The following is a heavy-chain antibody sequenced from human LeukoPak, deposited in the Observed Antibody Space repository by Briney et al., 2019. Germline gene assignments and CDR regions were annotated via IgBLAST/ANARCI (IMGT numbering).Heavy chain of an antibody. D-gene: IGHD6-13*01. CDR1: GGSISSGSYY. CDR3: ARDGAAAGDWFDP. CDR2: IYTSGST. V-gene: IGHV4-61*02. J-gene: IGHJ5*02. Sequence: SETLSLTCTVSGGSISSGSYYWSWIRQPAGKGLEWIGRIYTSGSTNYNPSLKSRVTISVDTSKNQFSLKLSSVTAADTAVYYCARDGAAAGDWFDPWGQGTLVTVSS.